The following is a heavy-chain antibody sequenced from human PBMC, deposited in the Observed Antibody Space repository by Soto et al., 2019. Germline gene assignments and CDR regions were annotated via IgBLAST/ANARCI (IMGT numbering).Heavy chain of an antibody. Sequence: GGSLRLSCAASGFTFSNYGMHWVRQAPGKGLEWVALISYEGGNKYHADSVKGRFTISRDNTENSLYLQMNSLRAEDTAVYYCAQGDLFYYDSSGYYHSFYHYAMDVRGQGTTVTVSS. D-gene: IGHD3-22*01. CDR3: AQGDLFYYDSSGYYHSFYHYAMDV. V-gene: IGHV3-30*18. J-gene: IGHJ6*02. CDR1: GFTFSNYG. CDR2: ISYEGGNK.